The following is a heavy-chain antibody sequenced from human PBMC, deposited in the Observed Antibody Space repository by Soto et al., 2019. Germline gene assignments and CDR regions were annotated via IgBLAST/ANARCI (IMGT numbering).Heavy chain of an antibody. V-gene: IGHV3-23*01. J-gene: IGHJ4*02. D-gene: IGHD4-17*01. CDR1: GFTFSGYG. Sequence: GGSLRLSCAASGFTFSGYGMSWVRQAPGKGLEWVSSISNSGTAYYPESVKGRFTISRDNSKSTLSLQMNSLRAEDTAVYYCAQRGRSGDSALRNFASWGQGTLDTVSS. CDR3: AQRGRSGDSALRNFAS. CDR2: ISNSGTA.